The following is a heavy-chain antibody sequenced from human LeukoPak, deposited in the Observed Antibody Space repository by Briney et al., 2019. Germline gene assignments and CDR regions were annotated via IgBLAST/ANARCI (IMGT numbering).Heavy chain of an antibody. Sequence: SETLSLTCAVYGGSFSGYYWSWIRQPPGKGLEWIGEINHSGSTNYSPSLKSRVTISVDTSKNQFSLKLSSVTAADTAVYYCARGYGDSGSAGTPYYFDYWGQGTLVTVSS. CDR1: GGSFSGYY. CDR2: INHSGST. D-gene: IGHD3-22*01. V-gene: IGHV4-34*01. J-gene: IGHJ4*02. CDR3: ARGYGDSGSAGTPYYFDY.